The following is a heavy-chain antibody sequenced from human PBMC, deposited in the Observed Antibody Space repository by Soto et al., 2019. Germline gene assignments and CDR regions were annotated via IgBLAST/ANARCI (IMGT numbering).Heavy chain of an antibody. J-gene: IGHJ6*02. V-gene: IGHV4-39*01. Sequence: QLHLQESGPGLVKPSETLSLTCSVSGYSVSSSDYYWAWIRQPPGKGLEWIGSMLYSGLTYYNPSLKSRVTLSVDTSKNQFSVRLNSVTASDTAVYYCAPLSVSLSGPYGIHVWGQGTTVTVYS. CDR2: MLYSGLT. CDR1: GYSVSSSDYY. CDR3: APLSVSLSGPYGIHV. D-gene: IGHD2-15*01.